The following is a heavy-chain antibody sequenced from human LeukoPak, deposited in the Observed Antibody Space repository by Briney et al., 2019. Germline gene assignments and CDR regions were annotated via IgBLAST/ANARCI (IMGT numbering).Heavy chain of an antibody. V-gene: IGHV3-7*01. D-gene: IGHD3-3*01. CDR2: IKQDGSEK. J-gene: IGHJ4*02. Sequence: GGSLRLSCAASGFPFSSHWMSWVRQAPGKGLEWVANIKQDGSEKYYVDSVKGRFTISRDIAKNTLYLQMNSLRAEDTGVYYCAKDHYWSIDYWGRGTLVTVSS. CDR1: GFPFSSHW. CDR3: AKDHYWSIDY.